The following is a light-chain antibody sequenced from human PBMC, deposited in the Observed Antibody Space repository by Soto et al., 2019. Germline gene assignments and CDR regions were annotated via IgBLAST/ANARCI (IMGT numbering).Light chain of an antibody. CDR1: SGSIASNY. J-gene: IGLJ2*01. Sequence: NFMLTQPHSVSESPGKTVTISCTGSSGSIASNYVQWYQQRPGSAPTTVIYEDNQRPSGVPDRFSGSIDSSSNSASLTISGLKTEDEADYYCQSYDSSTVVFGGGTKVS. V-gene: IGLV6-57*02. CDR3: QSYDSSTVV. CDR2: EDN.